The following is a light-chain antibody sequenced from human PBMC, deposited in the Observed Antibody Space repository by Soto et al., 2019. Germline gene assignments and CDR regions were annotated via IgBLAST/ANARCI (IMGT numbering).Light chain of an antibody. CDR3: QQLNTYPIT. CDR1: YGISSY. V-gene: IGKV1-9*01. CDR2: AAS. Sequence: IPLTQSPSSLSASLLDRVNIXLLSSYGISSYLAWYQQKPGKALKLLIYAASTLQSGVPSRFSGSGSGTDFTLTISSLQPEDFATYYCQQLNTYPITFGQGTRLEIK. J-gene: IGKJ5*01.